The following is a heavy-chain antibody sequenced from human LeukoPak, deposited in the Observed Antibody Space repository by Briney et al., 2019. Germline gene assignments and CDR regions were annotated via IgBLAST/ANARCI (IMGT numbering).Heavy chain of an antibody. V-gene: IGHV4-59*01. CDR2: IYYSGST. CDR3: ARTNAFDI. CDR1: GGSISPYH. J-gene: IGHJ3*02. Sequence: SETLSLTCTVSGGSISPYHWSWIRHTPGKGLEWIGYIYYSGSTNYNPSLKSRVTISVDTSKNQFSLRLSSVTAADTAVYYCARTNAFDIWGQGTMVTVSS.